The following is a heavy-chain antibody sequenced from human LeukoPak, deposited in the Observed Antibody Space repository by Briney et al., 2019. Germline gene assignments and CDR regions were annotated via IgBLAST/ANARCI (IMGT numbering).Heavy chain of an antibody. CDR3: AREGTAVSTYLGY. CDR2: IYSGGST. CDR1: GFTVSSNY. V-gene: IGHV3-66*01. Sequence: GGSLRLSCAASGFTVSSNYMSWVRQAPGKGLEWVSVIYSGGSTYYADSVKGRFTISRDNSKNTLYLQMNSLRAEDTAVYYCAREGTAVSTYLGYWGQGTLVTVSS. D-gene: IGHD5/OR15-5a*01. J-gene: IGHJ4*02.